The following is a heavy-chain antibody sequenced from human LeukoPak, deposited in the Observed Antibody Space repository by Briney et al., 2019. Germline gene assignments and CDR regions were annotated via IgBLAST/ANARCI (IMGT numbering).Heavy chain of an antibody. J-gene: IGHJ6*02. V-gene: IGHV3-7*01. CDR2: IKQDGSEK. CDR3: ARPLMATVVHAYYYYYYGMDV. Sequence: GGSLRLSCAASGFTFSSYWMSWVRQAPGKGLEWVANIKQDGSEKYYVDSVKGRFTISRDNAKNSLYLQMNSLRAEDTAVYYCARPLMATVVHAYYYYYYGMDVWGQGTTVTVSS. CDR1: GFTFSSYW. D-gene: IGHD4-23*01.